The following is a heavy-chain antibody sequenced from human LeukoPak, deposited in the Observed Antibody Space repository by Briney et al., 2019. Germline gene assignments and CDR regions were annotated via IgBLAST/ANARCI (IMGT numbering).Heavy chain of an antibody. Sequence: EASVKVSCKASGYTFTDYYIHWVRQAPGQGLEWMGWFNPNSGGTNYARKFQGRVTMTRDTSISTAYMELSRLRPDDTAVYYCARDRGVITSRWYYYGMDVWGQGTTVTVSS. CDR3: ARDRGVITSRWYYYGMDV. D-gene: IGHD3-10*01. V-gene: IGHV1-2*02. CDR1: GYTFTDYY. J-gene: IGHJ6*02. CDR2: FNPNSGGT.